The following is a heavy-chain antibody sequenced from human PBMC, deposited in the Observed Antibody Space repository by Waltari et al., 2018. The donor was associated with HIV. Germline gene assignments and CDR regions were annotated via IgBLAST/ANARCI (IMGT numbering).Heavy chain of an antibody. CDR1: GFSLSTSGVG. D-gene: IGHD3-10*01. CDR3: AHRRGFGAGGGAFDY. V-gene: IGHV2-5*02. J-gene: IGHJ4*02. CDR2: IYWDDDK. Sequence: QITLKESGPTLVKPTQTLTLTCTFSGFSLSTSGVGVGWIRQPPGKALEWLALIYWDDDKRYSPSLKSRLTITKDTSKNQGVLKMTNMDPVDTATYYGAHRRGFGAGGGAFDYWGQGTLVTVSS.